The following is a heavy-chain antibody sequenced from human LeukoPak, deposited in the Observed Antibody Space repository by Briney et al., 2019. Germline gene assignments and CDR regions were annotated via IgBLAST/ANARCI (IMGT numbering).Heavy chain of an antibody. CDR1: EFPFSHYA. D-gene: IGHD4-17*01. J-gene: IGHJ3*02. CDR3: ARGLGTVNDAFDI. CDR2: IGSSGSST. V-gene: IGHV3-23*01. Sequence: GGSLRLSCAASEFPFSHYAMNGVRQAPGKGLEWVSGIGSSGSSTYYGDPVKGRFPLSRDNSKNTLFMQMHSLRAEETAVYYCARGLGTVNDAFDIWGQGTMVTVSS.